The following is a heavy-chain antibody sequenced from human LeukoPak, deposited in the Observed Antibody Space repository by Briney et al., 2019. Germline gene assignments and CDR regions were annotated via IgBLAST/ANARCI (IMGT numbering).Heavy chain of an antibody. CDR1: GFTFSSYG. D-gene: IGHD1-26*01. V-gene: IGHV3-30*02. J-gene: IGHJ1*01. CDR3: AKDPSGGYRYFQH. CDR2: IWYGGSNK. Sequence: GGSLRLSCAASGFTFSSYGMHWVRQAPGKGLEWVAVIWYGGSNKYYADSVKGRFTISRDNSKNTLYLQMNSLRAEDTAVYYCAKDPSGGYRYFQHWGQGTLVTVSS.